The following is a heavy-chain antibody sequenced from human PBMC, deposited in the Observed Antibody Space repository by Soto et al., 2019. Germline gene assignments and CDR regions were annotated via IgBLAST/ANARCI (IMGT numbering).Heavy chain of an antibody. D-gene: IGHD6-19*01. CDR2: ISPDGSGA. V-gene: IGHV3-74*03. CDR3: ARGAVAGQVVALFDP. J-gene: IGHJ5*02. CDR1: GFTHNSYW. Sequence: GGSLRLSCAASGFTHNSYWMHWVRQAPGMGLVWVSRISPDGSGATYADPVKGRFTISRDDAKNTLYLQMNSLRVEDTAVYYCARGAVAGQVVALFDPWGQGTLVTVSS.